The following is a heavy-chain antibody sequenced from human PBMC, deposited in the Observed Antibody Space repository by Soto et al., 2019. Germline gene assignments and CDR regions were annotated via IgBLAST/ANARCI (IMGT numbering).Heavy chain of an antibody. CDR3: ARDYYVSGSYYKGAPSIFDY. CDR1: GGTFSSYA. CDR2: IIPIFGTA. V-gene: IGHV1-69*01. D-gene: IGHD3-10*01. Sequence: QVQLVQSGAEVKKPGSSVKVSCKASGGTFSSYAISWVRQAPGQGLEWMGGIIPIFGTANYAQKCQGRVTITADESTSTAYLEGSSLGSEDTAVYYCARDYYVSGSYYKGAPSIFDYWGQGILVTVSS. J-gene: IGHJ4*02.